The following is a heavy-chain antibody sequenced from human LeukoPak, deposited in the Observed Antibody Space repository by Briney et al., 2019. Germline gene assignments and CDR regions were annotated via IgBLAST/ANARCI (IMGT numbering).Heavy chain of an antibody. Sequence: GESLRLSCAASGFTFSSYEMNWVRQAPGKGLEWVSYISSSGSTIYYADSVKGRFTISRDNAKNSLYLQMNSLRAEDTAVYYCARGLGIYYGSGKIFDYWGQGTLVTVSS. CDR3: ARGLGIYYGSGKIFDY. CDR2: ISSSGSTI. D-gene: IGHD3-10*01. CDR1: GFTFSSYE. J-gene: IGHJ4*02. V-gene: IGHV3-48*03.